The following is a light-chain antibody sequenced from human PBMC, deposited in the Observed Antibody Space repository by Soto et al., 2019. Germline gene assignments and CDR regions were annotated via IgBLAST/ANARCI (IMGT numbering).Light chain of an antibody. Sequence: EIVMTQSPATLSVSPGERATLSCRASQSVSRSLAWYQQKPGQAPRLLIYGASTRATGIPARFSGSGSGTEFTLTISSLQSEDFAVYYCQQYNTWPPYTFGQGTKVDIK. CDR1: QSVSRS. CDR2: GAS. J-gene: IGKJ2*01. V-gene: IGKV3-15*01. CDR3: QQYNTWPPYT.